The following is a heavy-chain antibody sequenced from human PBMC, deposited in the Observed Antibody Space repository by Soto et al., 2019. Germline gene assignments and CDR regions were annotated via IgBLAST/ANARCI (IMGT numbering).Heavy chain of an antibody. CDR1: GGSISSYY. Sequence: SETLSLTCTVSGGSISSYYWSWIRQPSGKGLEWIGYIYYSGSTNYNPSLKSRVTISVDTSKNQFSLKLSSVTAADTAVYYCARVVIVVVPAATMEYYFDYWGQGTLVTVSS. V-gene: IGHV4-59*01. D-gene: IGHD2-2*01. CDR2: IYYSGST. CDR3: ARVVIVVVPAATMEYYFDY. J-gene: IGHJ4*02.